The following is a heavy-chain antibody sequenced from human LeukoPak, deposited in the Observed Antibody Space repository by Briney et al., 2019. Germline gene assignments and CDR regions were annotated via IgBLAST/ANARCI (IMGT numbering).Heavy chain of an antibody. Sequence: PGGSLRLSCAASAFSLSAYNMNWVRQAPGKGLEWVAFIRYDGSSEFYADSVKGRFTISRDNSKNTLYLQMNGLRGEDTASYHCAKTGFQFGDCYYYMDVWGKGTTVTVSS. D-gene: IGHD1-14*01. J-gene: IGHJ6*03. V-gene: IGHV3-30*02. CDR1: AFSLSAYN. CDR3: AKTGFQFGDCYYYMDV. CDR2: IRYDGSSE.